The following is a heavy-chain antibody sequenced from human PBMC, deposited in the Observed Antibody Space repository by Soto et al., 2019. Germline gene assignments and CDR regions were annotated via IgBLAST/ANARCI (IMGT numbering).Heavy chain of an antibody. J-gene: IGHJ3*02. Sequence: QVQLVQSGAEVKKPGSSVKVSCKASGGTFSSYTISWVRQAPGQGLEWMGRIIPILGIANYAQKFQGRVTITADKSTSTAYMELSSLRSEDTAVYYCVDSGGYYSYDAFDIWGQGTMVTVSS. D-gene: IGHD3-22*01. CDR3: VDSGGYYSYDAFDI. CDR1: GGTFSSYT. CDR2: IIPILGIA. V-gene: IGHV1-69*02.